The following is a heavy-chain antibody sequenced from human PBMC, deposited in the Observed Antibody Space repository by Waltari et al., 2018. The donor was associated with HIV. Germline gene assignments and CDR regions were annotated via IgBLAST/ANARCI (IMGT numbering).Heavy chain of an antibody. V-gene: IGHV4-39*07. CDR3: ARRVDLDGSSWSTAIDY. CDR1: GGSISSSSYY. J-gene: IGHJ4*02. CDR2: IYYSGST. Sequence: QLQLQESGPGLVKPSETLSLTCTVSGGSISSSSYYWGWIRQPPGKGLEWIGSIYYSGSTYYNPSLKSRVTISVDTSKNQFSLKLSSVTAADTAVYYCARRVDLDGSSWSTAIDYWGQGTLVTVSS. D-gene: IGHD6-13*01.